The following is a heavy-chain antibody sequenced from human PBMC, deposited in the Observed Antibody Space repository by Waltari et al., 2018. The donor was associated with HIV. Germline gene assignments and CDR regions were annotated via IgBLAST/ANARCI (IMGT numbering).Heavy chain of an antibody. CDR1: GYSFSTSW. D-gene: IGHD2-2*01. Sequence: EVQLVQSGAEVKKPGESLKISCKGSGYSFSTSWIGWVRQMPGKGLEWMGIIFPDDSDTRYSPSFQGQVTISADKSTSTAYLQWSTLKASDTAMYYCARFYGQLLQMYYFDYWGQGTLVTISS. V-gene: IGHV5-51*01. J-gene: IGHJ4*02. CDR2: IFPDDSDT. CDR3: ARFYGQLLQMYYFDY.